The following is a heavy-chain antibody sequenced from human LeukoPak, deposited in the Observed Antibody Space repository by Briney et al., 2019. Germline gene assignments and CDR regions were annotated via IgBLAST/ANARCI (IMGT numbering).Heavy chain of an antibody. D-gene: IGHD5-12*01. CDR3: ARGQRWLRSLNMDV. J-gene: IGHJ6*03. CDR1: GGSFSGYY. Sequence: SETLSLTCAVYGGSFSGYYWSWIRQPPGEGLEWIGEINHSGSTNYNPSLKSRVTISVDTSKNQFSLKLSSVTAADTAVYYCARGQRWLRSLNMDVWGKGTTVTVSS. CDR2: INHSGST. V-gene: IGHV4-34*01.